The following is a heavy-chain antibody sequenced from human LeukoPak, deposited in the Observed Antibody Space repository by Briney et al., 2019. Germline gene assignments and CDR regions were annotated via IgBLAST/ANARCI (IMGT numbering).Heavy chain of an antibody. V-gene: IGHV3-9*03. D-gene: IGHD5-18*01. CDR2: ISWNSGGI. CDR3: AKAKRGYSYGFDY. CDR1: GFTFDDYA. J-gene: IGHJ4*02. Sequence: GGSLRLSCAASGFTFDDYAMHWVRQAPGKGLEWVSGISWNSGGIGYADSVKGRFTISRDNAKNSLYLQMNSLRAEDMALYYCAKAKRGYSYGFDYWGQGTLVTVSS.